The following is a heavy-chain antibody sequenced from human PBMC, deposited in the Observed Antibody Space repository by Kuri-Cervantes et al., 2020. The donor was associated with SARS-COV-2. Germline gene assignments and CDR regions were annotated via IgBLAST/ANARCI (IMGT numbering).Heavy chain of an antibody. V-gene: IGHV3-33*08. D-gene: IGHD5-12*01. CDR3: ARSISGYDSSHYYFDY. Sequence: GESLKISCAASGFTFSSYWMSWVRQAPGKGLEWVAVIWYDGSNKYYADSVKGRFTISRDNSKNTLYLQMNSLRAEDTAVYYCARSISGYDSSHYYFDYWGQGTLVTVSS. J-gene: IGHJ4*02. CDR2: IWYDGSNK. CDR1: GFTFSSYW.